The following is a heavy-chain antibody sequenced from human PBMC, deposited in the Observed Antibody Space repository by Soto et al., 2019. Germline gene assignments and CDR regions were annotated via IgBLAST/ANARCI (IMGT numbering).Heavy chain of an antibody. CDR1: GGSFSGYY. Sequence: PSETLSLTCAVYGGSFSGYYWSWIRQPPGKGLEWIGEINHSGSTTYNPSLKSRVIISIDTPKNQFSLKLSSVTAADTAVYYCAISHSLAIFGVVAAGLYYWGKGTPVTVST. CDR2: INHSGST. J-gene: IGHJ4*02. D-gene: IGHD3-3*01. CDR3: AISHSLAIFGVVAAGLYY. V-gene: IGHV4-34*01.